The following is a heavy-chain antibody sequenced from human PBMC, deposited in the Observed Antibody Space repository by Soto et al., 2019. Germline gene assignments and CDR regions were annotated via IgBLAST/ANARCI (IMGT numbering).Heavy chain of an antibody. D-gene: IGHD3-10*01. Sequence: PSETLSLTCTVSGGSISSYYWSWIRQPPGKGLEWIGYIYYSGSTNYNPSLKSRVTISVDTSKNQFSLKLSSVTAADTAVYYCARRGLITDAFDIWGQGTMVTVS. CDR1: GGSISSYY. CDR2: IYYSGST. J-gene: IGHJ3*02. CDR3: ARRGLITDAFDI. V-gene: IGHV4-59*01.